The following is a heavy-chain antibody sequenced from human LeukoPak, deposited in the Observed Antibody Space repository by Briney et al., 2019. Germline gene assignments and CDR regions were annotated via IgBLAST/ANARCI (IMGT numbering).Heavy chain of an antibody. CDR2: IKSKTDGGTT. CDR1: GFTFSSYS. J-gene: IGHJ4*02. D-gene: IGHD3-22*01. Sequence: PGGSLRLSCAASGFTFSSYSMNWVRQAPGKGLEWVGRIKSKTDGGTTDYAAPVKGRFTISRDDSKNTLYLQMNSLKTEDTAVYYCTTGRRVVVIWGSPLDYWGQGTLVTVSS. V-gene: IGHV3-15*01. CDR3: TTGRRVVVIWGSPLDY.